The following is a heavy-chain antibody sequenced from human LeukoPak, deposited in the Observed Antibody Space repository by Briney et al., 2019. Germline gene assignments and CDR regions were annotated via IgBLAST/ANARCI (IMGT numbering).Heavy chain of an antibody. D-gene: IGHD4/OR15-4a*01. CDR2: ISSSGSTI. Sequence: GGSLRLSCAASGFTFSDYYVSWIRQAPGKGLEWVSYISSSGSTIYYADSVKGRFIISRDNAKNSLYLQMNSLRAEDTAVYYCAKGVARFGYGALLDYWGQGTLVTVSS. CDR1: GFTFSDYY. V-gene: IGHV3-11*04. CDR3: AKGVARFGYGALLDY. J-gene: IGHJ4*02.